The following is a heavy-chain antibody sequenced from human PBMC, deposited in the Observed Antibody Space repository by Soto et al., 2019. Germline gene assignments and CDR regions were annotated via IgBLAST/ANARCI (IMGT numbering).Heavy chain of an antibody. Sequence: PSETLSLTCDVSSGSISSSNWWSWVRQPPGKGLEWIGEIYHSGRTNYNPSLKSRVTMTVENSKNHFSLNLSSVTAADTAVYYCARADCSGGICYSSANWFDPWGQGTLVTVSS. CDR2: IYHSGRT. CDR1: SGSISSSNW. J-gene: IGHJ5*02. CDR3: ARADCSGGICYSSANWFDP. V-gene: IGHV4-4*02. D-gene: IGHD2-15*01.